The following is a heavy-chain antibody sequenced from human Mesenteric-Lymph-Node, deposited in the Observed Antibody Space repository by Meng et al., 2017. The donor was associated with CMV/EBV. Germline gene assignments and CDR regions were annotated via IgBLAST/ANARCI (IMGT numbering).Heavy chain of an antibody. V-gene: IGHV3-21*01. CDR1: GFTSSSYS. CDR2: ISSSSSYI. D-gene: IGHD6-13*01. Sequence: GESLKISCAASGFTSSSYSMNWVRQAPGKGLEWVSSISSSSSYIYYADSVKGRFTISRDNAKNSLYLQMNSLRAEDTAVYYCARDKWIAAAGDDYYYYYYGMDVWGQGTTVTVSS. CDR3: ARDKWIAAAGDDYYYYYYGMDV. J-gene: IGHJ6*02.